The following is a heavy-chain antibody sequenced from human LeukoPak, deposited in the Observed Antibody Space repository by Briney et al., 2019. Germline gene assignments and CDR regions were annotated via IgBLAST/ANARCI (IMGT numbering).Heavy chain of an antibody. Sequence: GGSLRLPCAVSGFTFSDYSMNWVRQAPGKGLEWLSSISSSSRYIDYADSVKGRFTISRDNAKNSLYLQMNSLRAEDTAVYYCAKVLIADSYYDSTGAHDGFDMWGQGTMVTVSS. J-gene: IGHJ3*02. D-gene: IGHD3-22*01. CDR1: GFTFSDYS. V-gene: IGHV3-21*06. CDR3: AKVLIADSYYDSTGAHDGFDM. CDR2: ISSSSRYI.